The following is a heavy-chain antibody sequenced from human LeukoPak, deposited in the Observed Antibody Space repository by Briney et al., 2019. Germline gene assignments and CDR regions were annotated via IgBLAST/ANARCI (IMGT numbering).Heavy chain of an antibody. D-gene: IGHD1-26*01. J-gene: IGHJ4*02. V-gene: IGHV4-59*01. Sequence: PSETLSLTCTVSGGSISSYYWSWIRQPPGQGLEWIGFIYYSGSTNYNPSLKSRVTISVDTSKDQFSLKLSSVTAADTAVYYCARVVGYYFDYWGQGTLVTVSS. CDR3: ARVVGYYFDY. CDR2: IYYSGST. CDR1: GGSISSYY.